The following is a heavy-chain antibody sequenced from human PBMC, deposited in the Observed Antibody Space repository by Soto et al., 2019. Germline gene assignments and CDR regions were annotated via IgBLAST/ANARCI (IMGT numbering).Heavy chain of an antibody. D-gene: IGHD3-16*01. V-gene: IGHV3-53*01. Sequence: LRLSCAASEFTVSSNHMSWVRQAPGKGLEWVSVIYSGGSTYYADSVKGRFTISRDHSENTLYLQMNSLRAEDTAFYYCASQSTYTFDYWGQGTLVTVSS. J-gene: IGHJ4*02. CDR2: IYSGGST. CDR1: EFTVSSNH. CDR3: ASQSTYTFDY.